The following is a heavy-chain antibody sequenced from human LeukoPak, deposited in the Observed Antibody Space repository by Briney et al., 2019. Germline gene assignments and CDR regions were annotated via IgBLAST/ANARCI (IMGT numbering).Heavy chain of an antibody. J-gene: IGHJ5*02. D-gene: IGHD6-13*01. CDR1: GYTFTGYY. CDR2: TNPNSGGT. Sequence: ASVKVSCKASGYTFTGYYMHWVRQAPGQGLEWMGWTNPNSGGTNYAQKFQGWVTMTRDTSISTAYMELSRLRSDDTAVYYCARGIAAAGTPPSRNWFDPWGQGTLVTVSS. V-gene: IGHV1-2*04. CDR3: ARGIAAAGTPPSRNWFDP.